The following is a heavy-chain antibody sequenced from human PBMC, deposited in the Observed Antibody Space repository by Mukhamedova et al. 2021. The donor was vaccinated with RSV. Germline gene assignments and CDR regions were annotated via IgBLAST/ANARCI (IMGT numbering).Heavy chain of an antibody. D-gene: IGHD2-2*02. V-gene: IGHV4-34*01. CDR2: INHSGST. Sequence: GKWLEWIGEINHSGSTNYNPSLKSRVTISVDTSKNQFSLKLSSVTAADTAVYYCREVGYCSSTSCYREEDYFDYWGQGTLVTVSS. J-gene: IGHJ4*02. CDR3: REVGYCSSTSCYREEDYFDY.